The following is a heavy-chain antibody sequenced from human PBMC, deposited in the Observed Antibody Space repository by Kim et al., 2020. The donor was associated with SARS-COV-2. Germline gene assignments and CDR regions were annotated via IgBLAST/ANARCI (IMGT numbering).Heavy chain of an antibody. D-gene: IGHD3-10*01. J-gene: IGHJ5*02. CDR3: VGLVRGAPLGWFDP. CDR1: GGSISSGGYY. CDR2: IYYSGST. Sequence: SETLSLICTVSGGSISSGGYYWSWIRQHPGKGLEWIGYIYYSGSTYYNPSLKSRVTISVDTSKNQFSLKLSSVTAADTAVYYCVGLVRGAPLGWFDPWGQGTLVTVSS. V-gene: IGHV4-31*03.